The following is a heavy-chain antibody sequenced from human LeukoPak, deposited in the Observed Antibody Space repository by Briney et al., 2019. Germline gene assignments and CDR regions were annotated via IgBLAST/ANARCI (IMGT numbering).Heavy chain of an antibody. CDR2: LSITHKSV. CDR1: GLTFSSYS. V-gene: IGHV3-21*01. D-gene: IGHD6-13*01. J-gene: IGHJ4*02. CDR3: ASGYVAADGRYYFDY. Sequence: TGGSLRLSCAVSGLTFSSYSKKGVRQAPGKGREGGSSLSITHKSVFSADSLKGRFTISWANAEKSLYFQMNSLSAEDTAVYFCASGYVAADGRYYFDYWGQGTLVTVSS.